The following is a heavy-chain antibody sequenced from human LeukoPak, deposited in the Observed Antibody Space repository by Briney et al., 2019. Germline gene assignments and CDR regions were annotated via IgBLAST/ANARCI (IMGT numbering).Heavy chain of an antibody. J-gene: IGHJ4*02. V-gene: IGHV3-23*01. CDR3: AKGGTTALRVFFDY. D-gene: IGHD4-11*01. CDR2: ISGSGGST. CDR1: GFTFSSYT. Sequence: PGGSLRLSCAASGFTFSSYTMSWVRQAAGKGLEWVSVISGSGGSTYYADSVKGRFTISRGNSKNTLYLQMNSPRAEDTAVYYCAKGGTTALRVFFDYWGQGTLVTVSS.